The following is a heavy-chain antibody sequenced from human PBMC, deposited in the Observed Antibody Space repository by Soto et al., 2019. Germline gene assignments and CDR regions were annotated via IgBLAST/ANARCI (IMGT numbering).Heavy chain of an antibody. J-gene: IGHJ4*02. CDR2: ISWDGGST. V-gene: IGHV3-43*01. D-gene: IGHD5-18*01. Sequence: EVQLVESGGVVVQPGGSLRLSCAASGFTFDEYTMHWVRQAPGKGLEWVSLISWDGGSTYYADSVKGRFTISRDNSKNSLYLQMNSLRTEDTALYYCAKDMAATGYSYGDYWGQGTLVTVSS. CDR3: AKDMAATGYSYGDY. CDR1: GFTFDEYT.